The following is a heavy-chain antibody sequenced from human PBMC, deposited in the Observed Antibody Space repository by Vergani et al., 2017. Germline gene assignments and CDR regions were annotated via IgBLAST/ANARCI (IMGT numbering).Heavy chain of an antibody. D-gene: IGHD1-7*01. CDR1: GDSVPSNSAA. J-gene: IGHJ6*02. V-gene: IGHV6-1*01. Sequence: QVQLQQSGPGLVKPSQTLSLTCAISGDSVPSNSAAWNWIRQPPSRGLEWLGRTYYRSKWDNDYAVSVKSRVTINPDTSKNQFSLQLSSVSTEDTAVYYCAREWVVGTPRAHNGMDVGGRGTTVTVS. CDR3: AREWVVGTPRAHNGMDV. CDR2: TYYRSKWDN.